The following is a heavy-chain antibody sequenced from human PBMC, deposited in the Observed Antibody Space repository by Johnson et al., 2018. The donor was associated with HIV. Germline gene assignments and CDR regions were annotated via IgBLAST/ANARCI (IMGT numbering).Heavy chain of an antibody. D-gene: IGHD1-26*01. CDR2: ISYDGSNK. J-gene: IGHJ3*02. V-gene: IGHV3-30-3*01. CDR3: ARDKGGSFNAFDI. CDR1: GFTFSSYA. Sequence: QVQLVEYGGGVVQPGRSLRLSCAASGFTFSSYAMHWVRQAPGKGLEWVAVISYDGSNKYYADSVRGRFTISRDHSKNTLYLQMNSLSAEDTAVYYCARDKGGSFNAFDIWGQGTMVTVTS.